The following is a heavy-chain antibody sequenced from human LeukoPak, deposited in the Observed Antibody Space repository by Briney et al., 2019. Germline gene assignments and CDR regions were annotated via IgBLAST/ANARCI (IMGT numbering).Heavy chain of an antibody. CDR2: IYPGDSDT. CDR1: GYSFTSYW. J-gene: IGHJ4*02. D-gene: IGHD3-3*01. V-gene: IGHV5-51*01. CDR3: ARRAYDFWSGYSDY. Sequence: NRGESLKISCESSGYSFTSYWIGWVRQMPGKGLEWMGIIYPGDSDTRYSPSFQGQVTISADKSISTAYLQWSSLKASDTAMYYCARRAYDFWSGYSDYWGQGTLVTVSS.